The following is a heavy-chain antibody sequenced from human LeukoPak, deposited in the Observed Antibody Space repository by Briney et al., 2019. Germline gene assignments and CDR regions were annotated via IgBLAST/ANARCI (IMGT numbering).Heavy chain of an antibody. V-gene: IGHV3-30*02. CDR2: IRYDGSNK. CDR3: AKDSYYYDSSGYYPHYYYYYMDV. CDR1: GFTFSSYG. Sequence: GGSLRLSCAASGFTFSSYGMHWVRQAPGKGLEWVAFIRYDGSNKYYADSVKGRFTISRDNSKNTLYLQMNSLRAEDTAVYYCAKDSYYYDSSGYYPHYYYYYMDVWGKGTTVTVSS. J-gene: IGHJ6*03. D-gene: IGHD3-22*01.